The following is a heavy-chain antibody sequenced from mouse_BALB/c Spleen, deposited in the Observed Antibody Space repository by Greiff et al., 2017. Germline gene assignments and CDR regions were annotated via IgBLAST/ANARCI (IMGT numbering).Heavy chain of an antibody. CDR1: GYTFSSYW. CDR3: ARRGRYEYYFDY. CDR2: ILPGSGST. J-gene: IGHJ2*01. V-gene: IGHV1-9*01. Sequence: VQGVESGAELMKPGASVKISCKATGYTFSSYWIEWVKQRPGHGLEWIGEILPGSGSTNYNEKFKGKATFTADTSSNTAYMQLSSLTSEDSAVYYCARRGRYEYYFDYWGQGTTLTVSS. D-gene: IGHD2-14*01.